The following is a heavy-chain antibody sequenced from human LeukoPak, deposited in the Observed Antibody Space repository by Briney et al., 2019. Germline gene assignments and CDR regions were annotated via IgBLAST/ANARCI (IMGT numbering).Heavy chain of an antibody. CDR2: ISWNSGSI. J-gene: IGHJ4*02. V-gene: IGHV3-9*01. Sequence: GGSLRLSCAASGFTFDDYAMHWVRQAPGKGLEWVSGISWNSGSIGYADSVKGRFTISRDNAKSSLYLQMNSLRAEDTALYYCAKDKGSGWYHGGFDYWGQGTLVTVSS. CDR1: GFTFDDYA. CDR3: AKDKGSGWYHGGFDY. D-gene: IGHD6-19*01.